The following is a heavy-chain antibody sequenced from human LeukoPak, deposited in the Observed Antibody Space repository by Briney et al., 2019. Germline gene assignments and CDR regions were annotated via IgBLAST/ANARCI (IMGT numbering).Heavy chain of an antibody. J-gene: IGHJ6*02. V-gene: IGHV3-30*02. Sequence: GGSLRLSCAASGFTFSSYGMHWVRQAPGKGLEWVAFIRFDGNENYYAGSVKGRFTISRDNSKNTLYLQMNSLRADDTAIYYCANTIAVAGFYYYYGMDVWGQGTTVTVSS. CDR3: ANTIAVAGFYYYYGMDV. CDR2: IRFDGNEN. D-gene: IGHD6-19*01. CDR1: GFTFSSYG.